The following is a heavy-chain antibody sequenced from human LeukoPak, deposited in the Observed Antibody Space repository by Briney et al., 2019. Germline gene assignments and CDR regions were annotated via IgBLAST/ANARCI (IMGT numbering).Heavy chain of an antibody. Sequence: SGGSLRLSCAASGFTFSSYSMNWVRQAPGKGLEWVSSISSSSSYIYYADSVKGRFTISRDNAKNSLYLQMNSLRAEDTAVYYCARDHYGSGSYPGIGNYWGQGTLVTVSS. V-gene: IGHV3-21*01. CDR3: ARDHYGSGSYPGIGNY. CDR2: ISSSSSYI. D-gene: IGHD3-10*01. CDR1: GFTFSSYS. J-gene: IGHJ4*02.